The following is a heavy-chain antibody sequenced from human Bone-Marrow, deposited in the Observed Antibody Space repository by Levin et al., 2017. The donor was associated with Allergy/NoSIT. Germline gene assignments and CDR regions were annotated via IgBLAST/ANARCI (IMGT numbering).Heavy chain of an antibody. J-gene: IGHJ6*02. D-gene: IGHD6-19*01. CDR1: GFTFTTYA. CDR2: IWYDGSNE. Sequence: PGGSLRLSCATSGFTFTTYAMHWVRQAPGKGLEWMAVIWYDGSNEYYADSVRGRFTISRDNSKNTLYLQMNSLRAEDTAVYFCARDSVEAVEPAPDDNNQPSLLMDVWGQGTTVIVSS. V-gene: IGHV3-33*01. CDR3: ARDSVEAVEPAPDDNNQPSLLMDV.